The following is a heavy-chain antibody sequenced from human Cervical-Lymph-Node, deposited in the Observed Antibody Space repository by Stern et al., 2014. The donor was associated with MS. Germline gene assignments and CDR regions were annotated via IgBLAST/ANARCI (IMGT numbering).Heavy chain of an antibody. D-gene: IGHD3-10*01. Sequence: QLVESGGALVQPGRPLRLSCAGSGFNFGDYAMHWVRRAPGKGLEGVSSISDTSGAIGYAPSVKGRFTISRDNAASSLYLDMKSLRADDTAFYYCARAPPALSGQYYGGFDFWGQGTLVTVSS. CDR1: GFNFGDYA. J-gene: IGHJ4*02. CDR2: ISDTSGAI. CDR3: ARAPPALSGQYYGGFDF. V-gene: IGHV3-9*01.